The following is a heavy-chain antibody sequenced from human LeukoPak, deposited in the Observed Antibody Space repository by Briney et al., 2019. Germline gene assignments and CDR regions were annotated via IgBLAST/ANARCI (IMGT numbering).Heavy chain of an antibody. J-gene: IGHJ4*02. CDR1: GGSLSSYY. CDR3: ATRKLGNDY. Sequence: PSETLSLTCTVSGGSLSSYYWSWIRQPPGKGLEWIGYIYYSGSTNYNSSLKSRVTISVDTSKNQFSLKLSSVTAADTAVYYCATRKLGNDYWGQGTLVTVSS. V-gene: IGHV4-59*01. CDR2: IYYSGST. D-gene: IGHD7-27*01.